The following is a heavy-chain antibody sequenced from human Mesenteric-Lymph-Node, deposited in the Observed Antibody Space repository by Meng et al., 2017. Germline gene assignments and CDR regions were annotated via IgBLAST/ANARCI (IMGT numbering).Heavy chain of an antibody. CDR3: ARERSGYDYAYADY. D-gene: IGHD5-12*01. CDR1: GFTFSSYR. Sequence: GGSLRLSCAASGFTFSSYRMSWLRQAPGKGLEWVSSISSSGSHINYADSVRGRFTISRDNAENSLYLQMNSLRGEDTALYYCARERSGYDYAYADYWGQGTLVTVSS. V-gene: IGHV3-21*01. CDR2: ISSSGSHI. J-gene: IGHJ4*02.